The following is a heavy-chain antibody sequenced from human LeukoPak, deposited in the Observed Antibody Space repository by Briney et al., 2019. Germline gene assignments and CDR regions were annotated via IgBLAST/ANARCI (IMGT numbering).Heavy chain of an antibody. V-gene: IGHV3-49*04. CDR2: IRSKAYGGTT. Sequence: GGSLRLSCAASGFTFSSYSMNWVRQAPGKGLEWVGFIRSKAYGGTTEYAASVKGRFTISRDDSKSIAYLQMNSLKTEDTAVYYCTRDVFGESDYWGQGTLVTVSS. CDR3: TRDVFGESDY. CDR1: GFTFSSYS. D-gene: IGHD3-10*02. J-gene: IGHJ4*02.